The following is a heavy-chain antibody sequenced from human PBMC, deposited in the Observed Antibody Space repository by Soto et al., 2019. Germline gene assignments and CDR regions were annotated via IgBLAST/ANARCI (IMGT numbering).Heavy chain of an antibody. J-gene: IGHJ3*02. V-gene: IGHV3-33*08. Sequence: GGSLRLSCAASGFTFSSYGMHWVRQAPGKGLEWVAVIWYDGSNKYYADSVKGRFTISRDNSKNTLYLQMNSLRAEDTAVYYCARDTVEYSSSRDAFDILGQWTIVTVSS. CDR3: ARDTVEYSSSRDAFDI. CDR2: IWYDGSNK. D-gene: IGHD6-6*01. CDR1: GFTFSSYG.